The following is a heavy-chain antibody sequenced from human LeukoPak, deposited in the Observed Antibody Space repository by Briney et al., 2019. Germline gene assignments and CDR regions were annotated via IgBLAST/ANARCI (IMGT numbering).Heavy chain of an antibody. Sequence: SQTLSLTCAVSGGSISSGGYSWSWIRQPPGEGLEWIVYIYHSGSTYYNPSLKSRVTISVDRSKNQFSLKLSSVTAADTAVYYCARVSMTTVVTLDYWGQGTLVTVSS. V-gene: IGHV4-30-2*01. J-gene: IGHJ4*02. CDR2: IYHSGST. CDR1: GGSISSGGYS. D-gene: IGHD4-23*01. CDR3: ARVSMTTVVTLDY.